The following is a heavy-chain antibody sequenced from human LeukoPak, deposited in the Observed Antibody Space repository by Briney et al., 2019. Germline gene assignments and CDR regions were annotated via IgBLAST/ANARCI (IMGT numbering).Heavy chain of an antibody. CDR2: TSSSGGST. CDR3: AKGESNWDYYFDY. CDR1: GFTYSSYA. D-gene: IGHD7-27*01. J-gene: IGHJ4*02. V-gene: IGHV3-23*01. Sequence: GSLRLSCAASGFTYSSYAMSWVRQAPGKGLEWVSATSSSGGSTYYADSVKGRFTISRDNSKNTLFLQMNSLRAEDTAVYYCAKGESNWDYYFDYWGQGTLVTVSS.